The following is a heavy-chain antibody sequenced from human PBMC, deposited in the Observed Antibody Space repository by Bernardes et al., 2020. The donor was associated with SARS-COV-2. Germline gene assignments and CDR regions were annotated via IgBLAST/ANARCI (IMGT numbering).Heavy chain of an antibody. CDR1: GGSISNYY. D-gene: IGHD3-3*01. CDR2: INHTGPT. CDR3: ARGRVTIFGVVVVLPAAGPLDF. V-gene: IGHV4-34*01. Sequence: PESLSLTCTVCGGSISNYYWTWMHKPPEKGLEWLWEINHTGPTHYNPSLKSRVTISLNTSNNQFSLKLTSVTAADTGVYYCARGRVTIFGVVVVLPAAGPLDFWGQGTPVTVSS. J-gene: IGHJ4*02.